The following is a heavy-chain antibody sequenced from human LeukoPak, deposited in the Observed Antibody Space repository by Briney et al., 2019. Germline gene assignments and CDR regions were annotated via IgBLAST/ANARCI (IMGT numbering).Heavy chain of an antibody. D-gene: IGHD3-10*01. J-gene: IGHJ4*02. V-gene: IGHV2-5*02. CDR2: IYWDDDK. Sequence: VSGPTLVKPTQTLTLTCTFSGFSLNTSRVAVNWVRQPSGKALEWLALIYWDDDKRYSSPLQSRLTITKDTSENRVVLTMANMEPVDTATYFCVHSGVWFGASSLDYWGQGTLVTVSS. CDR3: VHSGVWFGASSLDY. CDR1: GFSLNTSRVA.